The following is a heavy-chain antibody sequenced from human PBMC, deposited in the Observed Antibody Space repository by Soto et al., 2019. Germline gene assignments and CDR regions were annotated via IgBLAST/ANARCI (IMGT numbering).Heavy chain of an antibody. CDR1: GGSISRYY. J-gene: IGHJ4*01. CDR3: ARVGGSGRYNFDN. Sequence: QVQLQESGPGLVKPSETLSLTCTVSGGSISRYYWSWIRQPPGKGLEWIGYIHYSGSSIYNPSLKSRVTIAVDTSKNQFSLKLSSVTAADTAVYYCARVGGSGRYNFDNWGQEPWSPSPQ. CDR2: IHYSGSS. D-gene: IGHD6-19*01. V-gene: IGHV4-59*01.